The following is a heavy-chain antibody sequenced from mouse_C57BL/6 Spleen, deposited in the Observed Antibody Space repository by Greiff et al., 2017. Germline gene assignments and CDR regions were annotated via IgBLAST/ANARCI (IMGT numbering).Heavy chain of an antibody. CDR1: GFSLTSYG. Sequence: QVQLKESGPGLVQPSQSLSITCTVSGFSLTSYGVHWVRQSPGKGLEWLGVIWSGGSTDYNAAFISRLSISKDNSKSQVFFKMNSLQADDTAIYYCARKGNYVGYAMDYWGQGTLVTVSS. CDR3: ARKGNYVGYAMDY. D-gene: IGHD2-1*01. J-gene: IGHJ4*01. V-gene: IGHV2-2*01. CDR2: IWSGGST.